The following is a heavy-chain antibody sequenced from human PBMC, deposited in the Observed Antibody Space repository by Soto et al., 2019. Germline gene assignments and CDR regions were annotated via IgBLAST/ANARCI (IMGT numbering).Heavy chain of an antibody. J-gene: IGHJ3*01. CDR3: ARGVSNSGAYYTGPSAYDL. CDR1: GGTFNGYG. CDR2: TVPVFDTS. D-gene: IGHD3-10*01. Sequence: QVQLVQSGAVVKKPGSSVEVSCKASGGTFNGYGISWVRQAPGQGLEWMGGTVPVFDTSKYAPRFQGRVMITADKSTSTADMELSSVRSVDTAIYFCARGVSNSGAYYTGPSAYDLWGQGTLVIVSS. V-gene: IGHV1-69*06.